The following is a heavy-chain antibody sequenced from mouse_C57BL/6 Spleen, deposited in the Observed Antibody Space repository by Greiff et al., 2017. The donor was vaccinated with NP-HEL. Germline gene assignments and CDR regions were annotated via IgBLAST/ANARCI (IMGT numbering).Heavy chain of an antibody. CDR1: GYTFTDYE. CDR3: TRVCLDGYYPRYYFDY. CDR2: IDPETGGT. D-gene: IGHD2-3*01. V-gene: IGHV1-15*01. J-gene: IGHJ2*01. Sequence: QVQLQQSGAELVRPGASVTLSCKASGYTFTDYEMHWVKQTPVHGLEWIGAIDPETGGTAYNQKFKGKAILTADKSSSTAYMELRSLTSEDSAVYYCTRVCLDGYYPRYYFDYWGQGTTLTVSS.